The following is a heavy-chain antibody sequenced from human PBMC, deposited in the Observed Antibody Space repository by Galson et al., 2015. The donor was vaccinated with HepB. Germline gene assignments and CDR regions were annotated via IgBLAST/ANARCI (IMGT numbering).Heavy chain of an antibody. CDR3: ASVVGSWTFYSYALEF. CDR1: GFSFSSYT. CDR2: ISYDGSNS. V-gene: IGHV3-30*04. Sequence: SLRLSCAASGFSFSSYTMHWVRQAPGKGLEWVAIISYDGSNSNYADSVKGRFTISRDNSKNTLSLQMNSLRPEDTAVYYCASVVGSWTFYSYALEFWGQGTLVTVSS. D-gene: IGHD5-18*01. J-gene: IGHJ4*02.